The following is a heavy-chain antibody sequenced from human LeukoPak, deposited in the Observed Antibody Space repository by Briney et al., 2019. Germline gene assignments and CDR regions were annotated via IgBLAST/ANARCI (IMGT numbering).Heavy chain of an antibody. V-gene: IGHV3-23*01. CDR1: GFTLSSYA. J-gene: IGHJ4*02. CDR3: TKKSSGLHGEDY. Sequence: PGGSLRLSCAASGFTLSSYAMSWVRQAPGKGLEWVSAISRSGGTTYYADSVKGRFTISRDNSNNTLFLQMNSLRAEDTAAYYCTKKSSGLHGEDYWGQGTLVTVSS. D-gene: IGHD6-19*01. CDR2: ISRSGGTT.